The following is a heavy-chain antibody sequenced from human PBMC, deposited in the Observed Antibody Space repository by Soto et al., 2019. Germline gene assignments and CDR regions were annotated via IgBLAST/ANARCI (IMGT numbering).Heavy chain of an antibody. V-gene: IGHV3-23*01. CDR3: AKENNGYSYGYFDY. CDR1: GFTFSSYA. J-gene: IGHJ4*02. CDR2: ISGSGGST. Sequence: PGESLKISCAASGFTFSSYAMSWVRQAPGKGLEWVSAISGSGGSTYYADSVKGRFTISRDNSKNTLYLQMNSLRAEDTAVYYCAKENNGYSYGYFDYWGQGTLVTVSS. D-gene: IGHD5-18*01.